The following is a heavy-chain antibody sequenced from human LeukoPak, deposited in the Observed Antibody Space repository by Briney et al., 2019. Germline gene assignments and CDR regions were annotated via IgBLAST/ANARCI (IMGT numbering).Heavy chain of an antibody. CDR2: IYYSGST. Sequence: SETLSLTCTVSGGSISSSSYYWGWIRQPPGKGLEWIGSIYYSGSTYYNPSLKSRVTISVDTSKNQFSLKLSSVTAADTAVYYCARGSYSSGSYYYYYYYMDVWGKGTTVTVSS. D-gene: IGHD6-19*01. J-gene: IGHJ6*03. CDR3: ARGSYSSGSYYYYYYYMDV. V-gene: IGHV4-39*01. CDR1: GGSISSSSYY.